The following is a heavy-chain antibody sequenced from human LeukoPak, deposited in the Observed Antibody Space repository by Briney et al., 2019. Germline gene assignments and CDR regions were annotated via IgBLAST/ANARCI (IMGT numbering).Heavy chain of an antibody. CDR3: TTDSDSGSYLYLFDY. D-gene: IGHD1-26*01. CDR2: IKSKTDGGTT. CDR1: GFTFSNAW. V-gene: IGHV3-15*01. Sequence: GGSLRLSCAASGFTFSNAWMSWVRQAPGKGLEWVGRIKSKTDGGTTDYAAPVKGRFTISRDDSTNTLYLQMNSLKTEDTAVYYCTTDSDSGSYLYLFDYWGQGTLVTVSS. J-gene: IGHJ4*02.